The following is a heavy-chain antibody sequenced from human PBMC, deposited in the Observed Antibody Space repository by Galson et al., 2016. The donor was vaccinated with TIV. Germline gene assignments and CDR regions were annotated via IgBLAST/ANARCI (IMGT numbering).Heavy chain of an antibody. CDR2: MNPNSGNT. J-gene: IGHJ4*02. D-gene: IGHD4-17*01. CDR1: GYTFTNYD. V-gene: IGHV1-8*02. CDR3: ARSGDYGDY. Sequence: SVKVSCKASGYTFTNYDINWVRQATGQGLEWMGWMNPNSGNTGYAQKFRGRVTMTRNTAVRTAYMELSSLRSEDTAVYYCARSGDYGDYWGQGTLVTVSS.